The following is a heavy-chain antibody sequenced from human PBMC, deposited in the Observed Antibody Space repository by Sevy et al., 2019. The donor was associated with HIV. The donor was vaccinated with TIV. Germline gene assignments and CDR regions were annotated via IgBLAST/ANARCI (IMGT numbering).Heavy chain of an antibody. CDR1: GFTFSSYA. CDR2: LSYDGSNK. J-gene: IGHJ6*02. V-gene: IGHV3-30-3*01. CDR3: GRVVNVDTATVRWSDYYYYGMDV. D-gene: IGHD5-18*01. Sequence: GGSLRLSCAASGFTFSSYAMHWVRQAPGKGLEWVAVLSYDGSNKDYADSVKGRFTVSRDNSKNTLFLQMNSLRAEDTAVYYCGRVVNVDTATVRWSDYYYYGMDVWGQGTTVTVSS.